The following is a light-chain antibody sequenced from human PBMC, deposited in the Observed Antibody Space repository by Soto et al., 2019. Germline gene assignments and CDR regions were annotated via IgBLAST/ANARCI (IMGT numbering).Light chain of an antibody. J-gene: IGLJ1*01. CDR1: SSDVGGYNF. CDR2: DVT. V-gene: IGLV2-11*01. CDR3: CSYVGSYTSYV. Sequence: QSALTQPRSVSGSPGQSVTISCTGTSSDVGGYNFVSWYQQHPGKAPKFMIYDVTKRPSGVPDRFSGSKSGNTASLTISCLQAEDEADYYCCSYVGSYTSYVFGTGTKVTVL.